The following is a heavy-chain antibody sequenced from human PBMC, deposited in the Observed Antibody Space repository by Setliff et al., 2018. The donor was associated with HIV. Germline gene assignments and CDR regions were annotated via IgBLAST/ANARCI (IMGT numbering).Heavy chain of an antibody. D-gene: IGHD6-19*01. J-gene: IGHJ6*02. CDR1: GFTFRNYY. CDR2: VTGDGRTK. Sequence: GGSLRLSCAASGFTFRNYYMSWIRQTPGKGLEWVSFVTGDGRTKKDADSVKGRFTISRDNAKNSLYLQTNSLRAEDTAVYYCASLPSSGWYYYGMDVWGQGTTVTVSS. CDR3: ASLPSSGWYYYGMDV. V-gene: IGHV3-11*04.